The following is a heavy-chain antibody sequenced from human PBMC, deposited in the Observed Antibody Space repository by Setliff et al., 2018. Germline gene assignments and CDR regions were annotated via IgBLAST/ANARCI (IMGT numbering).Heavy chain of an antibody. Sequence: SETLSLTCAVYGGSFSSSSYYWGWIRQPPGKGLEWIGSIYYSGSTYYNPSLKSRVTISIDTSKKQFSLKLSSVTAADTAVYYCARGPYNIYDRSGYGFTNWFDPWGQGILVTVSS. J-gene: IGHJ5*02. CDR2: IYYSGST. V-gene: IGHV4-39*07. CDR3: ARGPYNIYDRSGYGFTNWFDP. CDR1: GGSFSSSSYY. D-gene: IGHD3-22*01.